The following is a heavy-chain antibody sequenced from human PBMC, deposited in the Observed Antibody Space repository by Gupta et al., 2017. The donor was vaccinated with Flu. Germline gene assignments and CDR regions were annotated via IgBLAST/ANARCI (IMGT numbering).Heavy chain of an antibody. V-gene: IGHV4-39*01. Sequence: QLQLQALVPGLVKPSATLSLTCTVSAASISSSSYYWVWIRQPPGKGLEWIGSIYYSGSTYYNPSLKSRVTISVDTSKNQFSLKLSSVTAADTAVYYCARLHLIAARPGGFDYWGQGTLVTVSS. D-gene: IGHD6-6*01. CDR2: IYYSGST. CDR3: ARLHLIAARPGGFDY. CDR1: AASISSSSYY. J-gene: IGHJ4*02.